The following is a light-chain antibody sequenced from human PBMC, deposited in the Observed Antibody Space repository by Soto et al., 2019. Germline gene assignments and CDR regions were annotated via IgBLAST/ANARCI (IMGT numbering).Light chain of an antibody. CDR2: WAY. Sequence: IVMTQSPLSLPVTPGESASISYRSSQSLLHSNGYSDLDWYLQNPGQSPQLLISWAYYRGSGGHGRFSGSGSGTEFTLKISRVEADDVGLYYCMQALHTPPYTFVQGTKLEI. CDR1: QSLLHSNGYSD. J-gene: IGKJ2*01. V-gene: IGKV2-28*01. CDR3: MQALHTPPYT.